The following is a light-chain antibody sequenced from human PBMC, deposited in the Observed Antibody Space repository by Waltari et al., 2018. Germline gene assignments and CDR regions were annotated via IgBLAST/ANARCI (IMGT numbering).Light chain of an antibody. CDR3: ATWDNSLTAVV. V-gene: IGLV1-51*01. CDR1: SSNIGNYF. CDR2: DDN. Sequence: QSVLTQPPSVSAAPGQKVTISCSGSSSNIGNYFVSWYHQLPGATPKLLIYDDNTRPSGIPDRFSASKSGPSATLDITGLQIGDEADYYCATWDNSLTAVVFGGGTKLTVL. J-gene: IGLJ3*02.